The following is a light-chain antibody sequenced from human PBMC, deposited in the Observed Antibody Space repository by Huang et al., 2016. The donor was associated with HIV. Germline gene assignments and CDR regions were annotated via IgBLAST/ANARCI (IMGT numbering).Light chain of an antibody. Sequence: EIVMTQSPATLSVSPGERATLSFRASQSVTSNLAWYQQKPGQAPRLLIYGASTRDTGIPARFSGSGSGTEFTLTISSLQSEDFAVYYCQRYDNWPKFTFGPGTKVDIK. CDR1: QSVTSN. CDR3: QRYDNWPKFT. V-gene: IGKV3-15*01. CDR2: GAS. J-gene: IGKJ3*01.